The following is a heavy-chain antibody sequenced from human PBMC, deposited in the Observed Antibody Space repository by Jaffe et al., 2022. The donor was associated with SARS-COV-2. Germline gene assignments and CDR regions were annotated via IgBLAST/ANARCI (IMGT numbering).Heavy chain of an antibody. J-gene: IGHJ6*02. Sequence: EVQLVESGGGLIQPGGSLRLSCAASGFIVSSYFMSWVRQAPGKGLEWVSIIYSSGKTYYADSVKGRFTISRDTSKSTLSLQMSNLRADDAALYYCARTTGGFVMDVWGQGTTVTVSS. CDR1: GFIVSSYF. CDR2: IYSSGKT. CDR3: ARTTGGFVMDV. V-gene: IGHV3-53*01.